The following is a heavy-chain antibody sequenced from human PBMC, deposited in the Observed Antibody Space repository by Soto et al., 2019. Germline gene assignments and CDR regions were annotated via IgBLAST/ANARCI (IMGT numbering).Heavy chain of an antibody. V-gene: IGHV4-30-4*01. D-gene: IGHD2-2*01. CDR1: GGSISSGDYY. Sequence: SETLSLTCTVSGGSISSGDYYWSWIRQPPGKGLEWIGYIYYSGSTYYNPSLKSRVTISVDTSKNQFSLKLSSVTAAATAVYYCAREELSTSCLGCDYWGQGTLVTVSS. CDR2: IYYSGST. CDR3: AREELSTSCLGCDY. J-gene: IGHJ4*02.